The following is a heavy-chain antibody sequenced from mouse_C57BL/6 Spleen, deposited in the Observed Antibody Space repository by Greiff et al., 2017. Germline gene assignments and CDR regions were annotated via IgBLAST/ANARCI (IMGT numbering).Heavy chain of an antibody. D-gene: IGHD1-1*01. CDR2: IHPNSGST. Sequence: QVQLQQPGAELVKPGASVKLSCKASGYTFTSYWMHWVKQRPGQGLEWIGMIHPNSGSTNYNEKFKSKATLTVDKSSSTAYMQLSSLTSEDSAVXYCARDYYGSSYEWYFDVWGTGTTVTVSS. CDR1: GYTFTSYW. V-gene: IGHV1-64*01. CDR3: ARDYYGSSYEWYFDV. J-gene: IGHJ1*03.